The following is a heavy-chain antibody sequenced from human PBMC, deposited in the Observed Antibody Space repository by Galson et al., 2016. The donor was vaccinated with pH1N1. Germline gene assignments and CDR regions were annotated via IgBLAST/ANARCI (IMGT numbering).Heavy chain of an antibody. Sequence: VSGYTLSELAIHWVRQTPGKGLEWMGGFDPEDDKPFYAQTFEGRVTMTQDTSTDTAYMQLSSLTPDDAAVYYCATEYRGSYYVPRYFDLWGLGTLVSVFS. J-gene: IGHJ2*01. V-gene: IGHV1-24*01. CDR1: GYTLSELA. CDR3: ATEYRGSYYVPRYFDL. D-gene: IGHD1-26*01. CDR2: FDPEDDKP.